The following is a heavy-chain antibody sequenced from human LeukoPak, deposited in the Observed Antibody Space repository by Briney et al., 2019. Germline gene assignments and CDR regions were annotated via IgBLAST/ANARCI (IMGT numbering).Heavy chain of an antibody. V-gene: IGHV4-61*02. CDR1: GGSISSGSYY. Sequence: SETLSLTCTVSGGSISSGSYYWSWIRQPAGKGLEWIGRIYTSGSTNYNPSLKSRVTISVDTSKNQFSLKLSSVTAADTAVYYCARDCAEEYYYDSSGYLNPWGQGTLVTVSS. CDR2: IYTSGST. CDR3: ARDCAEEYYYDSSGYLNP. J-gene: IGHJ5*02. D-gene: IGHD3-22*01.